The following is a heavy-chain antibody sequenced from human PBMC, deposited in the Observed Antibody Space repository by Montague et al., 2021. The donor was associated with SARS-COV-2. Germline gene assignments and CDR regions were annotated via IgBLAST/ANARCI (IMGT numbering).Heavy chain of an antibody. CDR3: AREFRIELWQTNWYFGL. J-gene: IGHJ2*01. D-gene: IGHD3-16*01. CDR1: GGSISGHY. V-gene: IGHV4-59*11. Sequence: SETLSLTCSVSGGSISGHYWSWIRQPPGKGLECIGNFDHSGDTKYNPSLKSRATISVDTPKNHFALRLSSVTAADTAVYYCAREFRIELWQTNWYFGLWGRGTLVTVSS. CDR2: FDHSGDT.